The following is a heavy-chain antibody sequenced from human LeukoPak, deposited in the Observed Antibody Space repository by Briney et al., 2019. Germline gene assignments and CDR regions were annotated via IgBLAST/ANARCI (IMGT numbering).Heavy chain of an antibody. D-gene: IGHD1-7*01. J-gene: IGHJ5*02. CDR3: MRGATDTTRWFDP. V-gene: IGHV3-23*01. CDR1: GFTFNNYA. CDR2: ISGSGRSDI. Sequence: GGSLRLSCAASGFTFNNYAMSWVRQAPGKGLEWVSAISGSGRSDIYYTDSVKGRFTISRDNSKNSLYLQMNGLRAEDTAAYYCMRGATDTTRWFDPWGQGTLVTVSS.